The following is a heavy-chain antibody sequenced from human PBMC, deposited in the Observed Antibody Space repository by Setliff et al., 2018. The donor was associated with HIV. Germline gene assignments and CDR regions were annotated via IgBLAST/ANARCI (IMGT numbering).Heavy chain of an antibody. CDR1: GGTFGSYA. CDR2: IIPIFETT. CDR3: ARGQGVHVWVNDAFDI. D-gene: IGHD3-16*01. J-gene: IGHJ3*02. Sequence: GASVKVSCKASGGTFGSYAISWVRQAPGQGLEWLGGIIPIFETTNYAQKFQGRVTITADKSTSTIYMELSSLRSDDTAVYYCARGQGVHVWVNDAFDIWGQGTMVTVSS. V-gene: IGHV1-69*06.